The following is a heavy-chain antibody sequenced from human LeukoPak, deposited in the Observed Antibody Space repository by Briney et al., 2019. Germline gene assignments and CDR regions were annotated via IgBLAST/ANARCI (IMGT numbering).Heavy chain of an antibody. CDR2: IRSKAYDGTT. V-gene: IGHV3-49*04. CDR3: TVAVAEY. Sequence: GGSLRLSCTASRFSFGDYAMSWVRQAPGKGLEWVVFIRSKAYDGTTEYAASVKGRFTISRDDSNSFAYLQMHSLRAEDTAVYYCTVAVAEYWGQGTLVPVSS. CDR1: RFSFGDYA. D-gene: IGHD6-19*01. J-gene: IGHJ4*02.